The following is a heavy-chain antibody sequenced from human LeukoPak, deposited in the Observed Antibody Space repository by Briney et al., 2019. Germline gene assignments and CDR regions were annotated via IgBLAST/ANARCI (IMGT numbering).Heavy chain of an antibody. V-gene: IGHV4-59*12. J-gene: IGHJ3*02. D-gene: IGHD3-22*01. Sequence: SETLSLTCTVSGGSISSYYWSWIRQPPGKGLEWIGYIYYSGSTNYNPSLKSRVTISVDTSKNQFSLKLSSVTAADTAVYYCARDQPTYYYDSSVSPGAFDIWGQGTMDTVSS. CDR1: GGSISSYY. CDR2: IYYSGST. CDR3: ARDQPTYYYDSSVSPGAFDI.